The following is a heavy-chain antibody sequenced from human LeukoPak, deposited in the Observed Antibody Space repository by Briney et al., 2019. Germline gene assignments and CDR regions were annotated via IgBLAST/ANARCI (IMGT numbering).Heavy chain of an antibody. D-gene: IGHD5-12*01. CDR3: ARRGIVATMSLAY. V-gene: IGHV5-51*01. Sequence: GESLKISCKGTGYTFTSYWIGWVRQMPGKGLEWMGIIYPGDSDTRYSPSFQGQVTISADKSISTAYLQWSSLKASDTAMYYCARRGIVATMSLAYWGQGTLVTVSS. CDR2: IYPGDSDT. CDR1: GYTFTSYW. J-gene: IGHJ4*02.